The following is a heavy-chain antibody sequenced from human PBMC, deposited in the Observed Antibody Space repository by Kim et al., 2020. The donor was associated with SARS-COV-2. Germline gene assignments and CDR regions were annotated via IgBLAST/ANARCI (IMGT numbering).Heavy chain of an antibody. CDR1: GGSISSSSYY. D-gene: IGHD1-26*01. J-gene: IGHJ6*02. Sequence: SETLSLTCTVSGGSISSSSYYWGWIRQPPGKGLEWIGSIYYSGSTYYNPSLKSRVTISVDTSKNQFSLKLSSVTAADTAVYYCARQGMGAVSGYYGMDVWGQGTTVTVSS. CDR2: IYYSGST. CDR3: ARQGMGAVSGYYGMDV. V-gene: IGHV4-39*01.